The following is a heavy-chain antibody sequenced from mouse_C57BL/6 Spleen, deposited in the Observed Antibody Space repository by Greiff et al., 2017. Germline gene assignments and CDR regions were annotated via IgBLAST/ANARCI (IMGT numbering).Heavy chain of an antibody. Sequence: DVKLVESGGGLVQPKGSLKLSCAASGFSFNTYAMNWVRQAPGKGLEWVARIRSKSNNYATYYADSVKDRFTISRDDSESMLYLQMNNLKTEDTAMYYCVRADGYYSYWYFDVWGTGTTVTVSS. J-gene: IGHJ1*03. CDR1: GFSFNTYA. D-gene: IGHD2-3*01. CDR2: IRSKSNNYAT. V-gene: IGHV10-1*01. CDR3: VRADGYYSYWYFDV.